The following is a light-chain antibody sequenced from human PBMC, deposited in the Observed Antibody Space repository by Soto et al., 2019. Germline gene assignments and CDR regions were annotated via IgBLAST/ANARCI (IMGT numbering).Light chain of an antibody. CDR3: CSYAGSYTHYV. CDR2: DVS. Sequence: QSALTQPRSVSGSPGQSITISCTGTSSDVGGYNYVSWYRQHPGKAPKLMIYDVSKRPSGVPDRFSGSKSGNTASLTISGLKDEDEADYYCCSYAGSYTHYVFGTGTKLTVL. V-gene: IGLV2-11*01. CDR1: SSDVGGYNY. J-gene: IGLJ1*01.